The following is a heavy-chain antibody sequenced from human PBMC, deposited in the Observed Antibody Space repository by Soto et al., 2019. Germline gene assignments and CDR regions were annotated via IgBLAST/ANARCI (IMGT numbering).Heavy chain of an antibody. V-gene: IGHV4-31*03. D-gene: IGHD2-2*02. CDR3: ARARFQVLYGKPYFDS. J-gene: IGHJ4*02. CDR2: IYHSGNT. CDR1: GGSITTGGSY. Sequence: SETLSLTCTVSGGSITTGGSYWSWIRQHPGKGLEWIGNIYHSGNTYYNPSLKSRLTISVNTSKNHFSLMVDSVTAADTAVYYCARARFQVLYGKPYFDSWGQGTLVTVSS.